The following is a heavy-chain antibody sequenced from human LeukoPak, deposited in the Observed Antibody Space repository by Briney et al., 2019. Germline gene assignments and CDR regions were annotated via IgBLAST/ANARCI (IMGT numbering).Heavy chain of an antibody. V-gene: IGHV3-23*01. J-gene: IGHJ4*02. CDR1: GFTFSSYS. CDR2: INSGGTP. D-gene: IGHD3-9*01. CDR3: ARDHNGDILTGYRHPGFDY. Sequence: GGSLRLSCAASGFTFSSYSMSWVRQAPGKGLEWVSAINSGGTPYYADSVKGRVTISRDNARNSLYLQMNSLRAEDTAVYYCARDHNGDILTGYRHPGFDYWGQGTLVTVSS.